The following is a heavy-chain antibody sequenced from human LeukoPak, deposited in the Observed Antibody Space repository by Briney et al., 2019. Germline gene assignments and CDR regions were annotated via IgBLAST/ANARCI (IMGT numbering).Heavy chain of an antibody. D-gene: IGHD6-13*01. CDR2: ISYDGSKK. V-gene: IGHV3-30*18. J-gene: IGHJ4*02. CDR1: GFTFSSYG. Sequence: PGGPLRLSCAASGFTFSSYGMHWVRQAPGKGLEWVAGISYDGSKKYYADSVKGRFPISRDNSKNTLSLQMNSLRAEDTAVYYCAKSPGRAAAGYIDYWGQGTLVTVSS. CDR3: AKSPGRAAAGYIDY.